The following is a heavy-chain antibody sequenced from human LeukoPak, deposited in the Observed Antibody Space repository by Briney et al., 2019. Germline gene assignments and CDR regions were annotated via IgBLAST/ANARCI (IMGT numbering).Heavy chain of an antibody. CDR2: MNPNSGST. Sequence: ASVKVSCKASGYTFTSYDINWVRQATGQGLEWMGWMNPNSGSTGYAQKFQGSVTITRNTSISTAYMELSGLRSEDTAVYYCARGRSTGYPYYFEYWGQGTLVTVSS. CDR1: GYTFTSYD. J-gene: IGHJ4*02. V-gene: IGHV1-8*03. CDR3: ARGRSTGYPYYFEY. D-gene: IGHD5-12*01.